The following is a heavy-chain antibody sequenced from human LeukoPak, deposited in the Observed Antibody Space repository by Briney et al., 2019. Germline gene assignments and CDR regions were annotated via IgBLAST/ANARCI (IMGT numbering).Heavy chain of an antibody. CDR2: IYTSGST. Sequence: SQTLSLTCTVSGGSISSGSHYWSWLRQPAGKGLEWIGRIYTSGSTNYNPSLKSRVTISVDTSKNQFSLKLSSVTAADTAVYYCARGCSSTSCLDAFDIWGQGTMVTVSS. D-gene: IGHD2-2*01. CDR3: ARGCSSTSCLDAFDI. CDR1: GGSISSGSHY. J-gene: IGHJ3*02. V-gene: IGHV4-61*02.